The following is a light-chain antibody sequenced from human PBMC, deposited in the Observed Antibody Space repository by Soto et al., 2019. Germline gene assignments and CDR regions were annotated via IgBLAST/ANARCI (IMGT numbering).Light chain of an antibody. V-gene: IGKV1-27*01. CDR1: QDISGH. J-gene: IGKJ1*01. CDR2: EAS. CDR3: QKYNGTPRT. Sequence: DIQVTQSPSSLSASVGDRVTITCRASQDISGHLAWYQQKPGKVPKLLIYEASTLQSGVSSRFSASGSGTDFTLTISSLQPEDVATYYCQKYNGTPRTFGQGTKVELK.